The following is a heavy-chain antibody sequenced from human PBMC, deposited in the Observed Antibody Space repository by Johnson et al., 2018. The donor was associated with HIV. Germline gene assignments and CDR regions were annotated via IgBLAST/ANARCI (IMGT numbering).Heavy chain of an antibody. CDR3: ARDHSSSWTPGDAFDI. CDR2: IRSKAYGGTT. J-gene: IGHJ3*02. V-gene: IGHV3-49*03. Sequence: VLLVESGGGLVQPGRSLRLSCTASGFTFGDYAMSWFRQAPGKGLEWVGFIRSKAYGGTTEYAASVKGRFTISRDDSKNSLYLQMNSLRAEDTAVYYCARDHSSSWTPGDAFDIWGQGTMVTVSS. CDR1: GFTFGDYA. D-gene: IGHD6-13*01.